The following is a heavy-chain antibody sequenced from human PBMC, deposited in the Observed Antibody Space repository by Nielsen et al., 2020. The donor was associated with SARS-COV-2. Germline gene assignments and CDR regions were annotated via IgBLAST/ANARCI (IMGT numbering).Heavy chain of an antibody. CDR1: GFTFSNYG. V-gene: IGHV3-30*18. CDR2: TSYDGSKT. Sequence: GESLKISCAAFGFTFSNYGMHWVRQAPGKGLEWVAVTSYDGSKTYYADSVKGRFTFSRDNFKNTLCLQMNSLRAEDTAVYYCAKDRTEYYDVLTGYLDHWGQGTLVTVPS. J-gene: IGHJ4*02. D-gene: IGHD3-9*01. CDR3: AKDRTEYYDVLTGYLDH.